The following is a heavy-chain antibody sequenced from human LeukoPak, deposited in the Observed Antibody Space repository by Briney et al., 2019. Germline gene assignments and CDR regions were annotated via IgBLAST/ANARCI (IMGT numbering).Heavy chain of an antibody. V-gene: IGHV4-39*01. J-gene: IGHJ4*02. D-gene: IGHD3-10*01. CDR1: GGSISSSSYY. CDR2: IYYSGST. Sequence: SETLSLTCTVSGGSISSSSYYRGWIRQPPGKGLEWIGSIYYSGSTYYNPSLRSRVTISVDTSKNQFSLKLSAVTASDTAVYYCARQGWFGELLSPLDYWGQGTLVTVSS. CDR3: ARQGWFGELLSPLDY.